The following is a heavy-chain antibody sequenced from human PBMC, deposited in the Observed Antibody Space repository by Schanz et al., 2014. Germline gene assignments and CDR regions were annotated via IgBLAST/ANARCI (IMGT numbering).Heavy chain of an antibody. CDR2: IIPVLNIA. Sequence: QLQLVQSGAEVKKPGSSVKVSCKLSGGTFSSYTISWMRQAPGQGLEWMGKIIPVLNIATYAQRFQGRVSITADTSTNTAYMELSRLTSEDTAVHYCARGRGFYDYWGQGTLVTVSS. J-gene: IGHJ4*02. CDR1: GGTFSSYT. V-gene: IGHV1-69*02. D-gene: IGHD3-10*01. CDR3: ARGRGFYDY.